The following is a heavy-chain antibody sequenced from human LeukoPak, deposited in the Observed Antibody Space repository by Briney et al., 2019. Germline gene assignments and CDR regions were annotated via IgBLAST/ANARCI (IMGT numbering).Heavy chain of an antibody. V-gene: IGHV3-7*01. CDR3: ARTPSSGWYR. J-gene: IGHJ4*02. Sequence: PGGSLRLSCAASGFTFSSYSMNWVRQAPGKGLEWVANIKQDGSEKYYVDSVKGRFTISRDNAKNSLYLQMNSLRAEDTAVYYCARTPSSGWYRWGQGTLVTVSS. D-gene: IGHD6-19*01. CDR2: IKQDGSEK. CDR1: GFTFSSYS.